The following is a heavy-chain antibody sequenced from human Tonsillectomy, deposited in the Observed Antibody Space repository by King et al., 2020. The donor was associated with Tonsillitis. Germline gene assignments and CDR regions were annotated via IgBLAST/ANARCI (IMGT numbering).Heavy chain of an antibody. D-gene: IGHD3-3*01. V-gene: IGHV2-70*01. Sequence: TLKESGPALVKPTQTLTLTCTFSGFSLSASGMCVSWIRQPPGTALEWLALIDWDDDKYYSTSLKTRLTISKDTSKNQVVLTMTNMDPVDTATYYCARGTSVFRFLPPYYYYMDVWGKGTTVIVSS. CDR3: ARGTSVFRFLPPYYYYMDV. CDR1: GFSLSASGMC. CDR2: IDWDDDK. J-gene: IGHJ6*03.